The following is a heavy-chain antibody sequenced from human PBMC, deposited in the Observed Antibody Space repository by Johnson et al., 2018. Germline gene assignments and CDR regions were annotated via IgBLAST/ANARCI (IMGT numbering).Heavy chain of an antibody. CDR3: ARVGPQTDYYYYGMDV. V-gene: IGHV3-9*01. CDR1: GFTFDDYA. Sequence: VQLVESGGGLVQPGRSLRLSCAASGFTFDDYAMHWVRQAPGKGLEWVSGISWNSGSIGYADSVKGRFTISRDNAKNSLYLQRNSLTAEDTAVYYCARVGPQTDYYYYGMDVWGQGTTVTVSS. CDR2: ISWNSGSI. J-gene: IGHJ6*02.